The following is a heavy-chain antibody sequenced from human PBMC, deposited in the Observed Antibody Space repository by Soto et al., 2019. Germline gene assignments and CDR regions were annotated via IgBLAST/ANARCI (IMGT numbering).Heavy chain of an antibody. CDR2: IYYSGST. Sequence: SETLSLTCTVSGGSISSYYCSWIRQPPGKGLEWIGYIYYSGSTNYNPSLKSRVTISVDTSKNQFSLKLSSVTAADTAVYYCARALYYGDYDYWGQGTLVTVSS. J-gene: IGHJ4*02. CDR3: ARALYYGDYDY. CDR1: GGSISSYY. D-gene: IGHD4-17*01. V-gene: IGHV4-59*01.